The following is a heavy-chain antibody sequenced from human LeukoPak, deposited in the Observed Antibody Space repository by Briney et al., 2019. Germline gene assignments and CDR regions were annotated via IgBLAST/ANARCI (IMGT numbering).Heavy chain of an antibody. CDR3: AIHFGKYYFDY. CDR2: IYYSGRT. V-gene: IGHV4-59*01. J-gene: IGHJ4*02. Sequence: SETLSLTCTVSGGSISSYYWSWIRQPPGKGLEWLGDIYYSGRTNYNPSLKSRVTISVDTSKNQFSLKLSSVTAADTAVYYCAIHFGKYYFDYWGQGTLVTVSS. CDR1: GGSISSYY. D-gene: IGHD3-3*01.